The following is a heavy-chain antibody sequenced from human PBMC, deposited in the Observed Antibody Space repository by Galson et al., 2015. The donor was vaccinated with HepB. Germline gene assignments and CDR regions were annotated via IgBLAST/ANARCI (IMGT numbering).Heavy chain of an antibody. CDR3: ARGRMGDY. J-gene: IGHJ4*02. D-gene: IGHD2-8*01. Sequence: SLRLSCAASGFTFSRYWMSWVRQAPGEGLEWVANINQDGSEKYHVDSVKGRFTISRDNAKNSLYLQMKSLRGEDTAVYYCARGRMGDYWGQGTLVTVSS. CDR1: GFTFSRYW. V-gene: IGHV3-7*01. CDR2: INQDGSEK.